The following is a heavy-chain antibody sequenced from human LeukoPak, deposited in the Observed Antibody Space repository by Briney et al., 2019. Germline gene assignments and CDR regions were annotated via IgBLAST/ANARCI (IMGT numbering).Heavy chain of an antibody. CDR3: AKVPTYYDFWSGPSGY. V-gene: IGHV3-23*01. CDR2: ISGSGGST. CDR1: GFTFSSYA. Sequence: GGSLRLSCAASGFTFSSYAMSWVRQAPGKGLEWVSAISGSGGSTYYADSVKGRFTISRDNSKNTLYLQMNSLRAEDMAVYYCAKVPTYYDFWSGPSGYWGQGTLVTVSS. J-gene: IGHJ4*02. D-gene: IGHD3-3*01.